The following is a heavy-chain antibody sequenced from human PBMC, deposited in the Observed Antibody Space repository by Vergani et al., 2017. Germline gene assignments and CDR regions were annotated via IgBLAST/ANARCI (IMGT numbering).Heavy chain of an antibody. Sequence: QVQLVQSGAEVKKPGASVKVSCKASGYTFTSYYMHWVRQAPGQGLEWMGIINPSGGSTSYAQKFQGRVTMTRDTSTSTVYMELSSLRSEDTAVYYCARGRLGYCSSTSCPGDDEYFQHWGQGTLVTVSS. CDR3: ARGRLGYCSSTSCPGDDEYFQH. CDR2: INPSGGST. V-gene: IGHV1-46*01. CDR1: GYTFTSYY. D-gene: IGHD2-2*01. J-gene: IGHJ1*01.